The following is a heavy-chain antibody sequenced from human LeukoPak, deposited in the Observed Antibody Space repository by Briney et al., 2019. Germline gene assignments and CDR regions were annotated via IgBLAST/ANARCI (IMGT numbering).Heavy chain of an antibody. Sequence: PGGSLRLSCSASGFTFSSYTIHSVRQAPGKGLEFVSAITNNGGNTYYADSVKGRFTISRDNSKNTVYLQMSSLRAEDTAVYYCVIVRGYFDSSGSDYWGQGTLVTVSS. D-gene: IGHD3-9*01. CDR2: ITNNGGNT. V-gene: IGHV3-64D*06. CDR3: VIVRGYFDSSGSDY. J-gene: IGHJ4*02. CDR1: GFTFSSYT.